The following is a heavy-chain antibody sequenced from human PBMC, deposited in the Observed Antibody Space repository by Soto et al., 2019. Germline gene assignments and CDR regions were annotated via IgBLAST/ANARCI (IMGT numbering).Heavy chain of an antibody. J-gene: IGHJ3*02. V-gene: IGHV3-23*01. CDR2: ISGDGDST. CDR1: GFTFSKFA. D-gene: IGHD3-22*01. CDR3: ESDWSDDSAYYDAFQI. Sequence: EVQLLESGGGLVQPGGSLRLSCAASGFTFSKFAVSWVRQAPGKGLEWVSAISGDGDSTFYVDAVKGRFTISRDNSKNTLYLQMKTLSAEDTAMYYCESDWSDDSAYYDAFQIWGQGTMVSVSS.